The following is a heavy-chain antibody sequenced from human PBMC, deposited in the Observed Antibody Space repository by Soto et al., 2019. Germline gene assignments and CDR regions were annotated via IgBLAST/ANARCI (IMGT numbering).Heavy chain of an antibody. CDR1: GGSISSGSYY. CDR3: ARRPDTTSPFNFDY. V-gene: IGHV4-39*01. Sequence: QLQLQESGPGLVNPSETLSLTCTVSGGSISSGSYYWAWIRQPPGKGLEWIGSIYYSGSTYYNPSLRSRVTISGDTSKSQFSLKLSSVTAADTAVYYCARRPDTTSPFNFDYWGQGTLVTVSS. J-gene: IGHJ4*02. CDR2: IYYSGST. D-gene: IGHD1-26*01.